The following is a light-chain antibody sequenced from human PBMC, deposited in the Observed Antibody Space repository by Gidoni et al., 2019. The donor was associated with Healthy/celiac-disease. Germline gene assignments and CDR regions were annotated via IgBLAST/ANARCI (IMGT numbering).Light chain of an antibody. Sequence: DIVMTQSPDSLAVSLGERATINCKSSQSVLYSSNNKNYLAWYQQKPGQPPKLLIYWASTRESGVPDRFSGSGYGTDFTLTISSLQAEDVAVYYCQQYYSTPPTFGPXTKVDIK. J-gene: IGKJ3*01. V-gene: IGKV4-1*01. CDR1: QSVLYSSNNKNY. CDR2: WAS. CDR3: QQYYSTPPT.